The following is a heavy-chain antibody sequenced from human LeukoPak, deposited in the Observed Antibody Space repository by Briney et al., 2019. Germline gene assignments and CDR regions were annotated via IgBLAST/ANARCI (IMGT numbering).Heavy chain of an antibody. D-gene: IGHD2-2*01. V-gene: IGHV3-23*01. CDR2: ISGSGGST. CDR1: GFTFSSYS. CDR3: AKVFSLTSRGYFDY. J-gene: IGHJ4*02. Sequence: PGGSLRLSCAASGFTFSSYSLSWVRQAPGKGLEWVSAISGSGGSTYYADSVKGRFTISRDNSKNTLYLQMNSLRAEDTAVYYCAKVFSLTSRGYFDYWGQGTLVAVSS.